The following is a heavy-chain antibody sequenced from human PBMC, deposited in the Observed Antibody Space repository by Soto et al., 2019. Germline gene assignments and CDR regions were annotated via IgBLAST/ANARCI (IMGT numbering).Heavy chain of an antibody. D-gene: IGHD2-15*01. CDR1: GFTFSTYP. Sequence: GGSLRLSCAASGFTFSTYPMHWVRQAPGKGLEWVALISYDGSAQYYADTVRGRFTISRDDSKNTLFLQMDGLRAEDTAVYYCARDGECSGITCYGDYYYGMDVWGQGTSVTVSS. CDR2: ISYDGSAQ. CDR3: ARDGECSGITCYGDYYYGMDV. V-gene: IGHV3-30*04. J-gene: IGHJ6*02.